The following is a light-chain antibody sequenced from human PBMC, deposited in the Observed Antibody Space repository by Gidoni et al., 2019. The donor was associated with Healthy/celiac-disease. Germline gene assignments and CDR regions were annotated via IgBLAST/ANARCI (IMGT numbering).Light chain of an antibody. J-gene: IGLJ3*02. CDR1: SSNIGAGYD. Sequence: QSVLTQPPSVSVAPGQRVTISCTVSSSNIGAGYDVHWYQQLPGTAPKLLIYGNSNRPSGVPDRFSGSKSGTSASLAITGLQAEDEADYYCQSYDSSLSGSVLGGGTKLTVL. CDR3: QSYDSSLSGSV. CDR2: GNS. V-gene: IGLV1-40*01.